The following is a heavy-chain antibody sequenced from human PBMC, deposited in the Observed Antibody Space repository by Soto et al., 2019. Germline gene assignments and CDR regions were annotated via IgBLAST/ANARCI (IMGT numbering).Heavy chain of an antibody. CDR2: VTVSSNTI. V-gene: IGHV3-48*01. Sequence: PVGAQTVTCFPSGFHSSSYNMLVVCYALGMGLEWISYVTVSSNTICYADSVKGRFTTARDNAENSLFLQMNSLRAVDTAVYYCARDNGSSSWNSFDYWGPGT. J-gene: IGHJ4*02. CDR1: GFHSSSYN. D-gene: IGHD2-2*01. CDR3: ARDNGSSSWNSFDY.